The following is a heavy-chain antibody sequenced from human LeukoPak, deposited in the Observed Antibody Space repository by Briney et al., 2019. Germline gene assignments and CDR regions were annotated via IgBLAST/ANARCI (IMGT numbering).Heavy chain of an antibody. J-gene: IGHJ6*03. CDR3: AKGVGGSANYYYMDV. D-gene: IGHD3-10*01. Sequence: GRSLRLSCAASGFTFSRHGMHWVRQAPGKGLDWVAFIRNDGSNQYYADSVTGRFTISRDNSKNALNLQMNSLRPEDTAVYYCAKGVGGSANYYYMDVWGKGTTVTVSS. V-gene: IGHV3-30*02. CDR2: IRNDGSNQ. CDR1: GFTFSRHG.